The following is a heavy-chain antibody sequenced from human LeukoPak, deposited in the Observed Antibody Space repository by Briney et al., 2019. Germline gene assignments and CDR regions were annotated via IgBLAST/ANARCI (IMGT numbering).Heavy chain of an antibody. Sequence: GGSLRLSCAASGFTFSSYSMNWVRQAPGKGLEWVSYISGSSSTIYYADSVKGRFTISRDNAKNSLYLQMNSLRAEDTAVYYCAREEANEVIGYWGQGTLVTVSS. D-gene: IGHD1-1*01. CDR1: GFTFSSYS. V-gene: IGHV3-48*01. CDR2: ISGSSSTI. J-gene: IGHJ4*02. CDR3: AREEANEVIGY.